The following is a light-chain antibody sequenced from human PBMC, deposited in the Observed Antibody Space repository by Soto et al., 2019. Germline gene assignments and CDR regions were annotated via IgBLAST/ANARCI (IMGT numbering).Light chain of an antibody. V-gene: IGKV1-5*01. J-gene: IGKJ1*01. CDR3: KQFSLYWA. Sequence: DIQMTQSPSTLSASVGYRVTITCRASQDINRWLAWYQQKPGKDPKILIYNDDTLESGVQSRFSGSGYGTEFILTISSLQPDDFATYYCKQFSLYWACGQGNQLAIK. CDR1: QDINRW. CDR2: NDD.